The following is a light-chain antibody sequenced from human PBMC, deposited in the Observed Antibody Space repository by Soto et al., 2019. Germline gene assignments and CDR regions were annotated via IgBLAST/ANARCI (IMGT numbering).Light chain of an antibody. Sequence: QSALTQPPSVSGSPGQSVTISCIGTSSDVGSYNRVSWYQQSPGTAPKLIIYEVTNRPSGVADRFSGSKSGNTASLTISGLQAEDEADYYCISYTCRNALVFGGGTKLTVL. CDR1: SSDVGSYNR. CDR2: EVT. V-gene: IGLV2-18*02. J-gene: IGLJ3*02. CDR3: ISYTCRNALV.